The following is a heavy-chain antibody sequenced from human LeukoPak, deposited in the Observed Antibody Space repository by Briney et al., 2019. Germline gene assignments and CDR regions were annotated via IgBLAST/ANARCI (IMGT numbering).Heavy chain of an antibody. CDR1: GGSISSGRYY. CDR2: IYTSGST. V-gene: IGHV4-61*02. J-gene: IGHJ4*02. D-gene: IGHD1-26*01. CDR3: ARDRGSQPFSDY. Sequence: SETLSPTCTVSGGSISSGRYYWSWIRQPAGKGLEWIGRIYTSGSTNYNPSLKSRVTISVDTSKNQFSLKLSSVTAADTAVYYCARDRGSQPFSDYWGQGTLVTISS.